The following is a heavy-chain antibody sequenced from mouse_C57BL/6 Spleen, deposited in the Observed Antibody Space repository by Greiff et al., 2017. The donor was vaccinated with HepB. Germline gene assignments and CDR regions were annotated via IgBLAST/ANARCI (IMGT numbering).Heavy chain of an antibody. CDR1: GYSITSGYY. D-gene: IGHD1-1*01. V-gene: IGHV3-6*01. CDR2: ISYDGSN. CDR3: ARGGLTTPFDY. J-gene: IGHJ2*01. Sequence: EVKLQESGPGLVKPSQSLSLTCSVTGYSITSGYYWNWIRQFPGNKLEWMGYISYDGSNNYNPSLKNRISITRDTSKNQFFLKLNSVTTEDTATYYCARGGLTTPFDYWGQGTTLTVSS.